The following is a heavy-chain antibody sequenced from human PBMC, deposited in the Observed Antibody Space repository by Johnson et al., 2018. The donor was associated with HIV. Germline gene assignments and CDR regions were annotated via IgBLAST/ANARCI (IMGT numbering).Heavy chain of an antibody. CDR1: GFTFSSYG. J-gene: IGHJ3*02. CDR3: AKVSQQQLGAFDI. V-gene: IGHV3-30*02. Sequence: QVQLVESGGGVVHPGGSLRLSCAASGFTFSSYGMHWVRQAPGKGLEWVAFIRYDGSNKYYADSVKGRFTISRDNSKNTLYLQMNSLRAEDTAVYYCAKVSQQQLGAFDIWGQGTMVTVSS. CDR2: IRYDGSNK. D-gene: IGHD6-6*01.